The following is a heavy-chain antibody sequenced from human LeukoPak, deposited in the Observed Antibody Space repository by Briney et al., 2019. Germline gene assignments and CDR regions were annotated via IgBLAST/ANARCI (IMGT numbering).Heavy chain of an antibody. V-gene: IGHV3-23*01. CDR3: GKVVWTVSGPTDY. Sequence: GGSLRLSCAASGFTFSSYAMTWVRQAPGKGLEWLSGISGSGGTTYYADSVKGRFTTSRDNSKNTLSLQMNGLRAADTAVYYCGKVVWTVSGPTDYWGQGTLVAVSS. CDR1: GFTFSSYA. D-gene: IGHD1-1*01. J-gene: IGHJ4*02. CDR2: ISGSGGTT.